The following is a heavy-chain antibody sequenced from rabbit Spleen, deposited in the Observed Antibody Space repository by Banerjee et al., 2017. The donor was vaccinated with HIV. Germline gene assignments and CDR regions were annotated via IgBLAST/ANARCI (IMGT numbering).Heavy chain of an antibody. CDR1: GFSFSNKDV. J-gene: IGHJ3*01. CDR2: INAYTGKP. Sequence: QEQLVESGGGLVKPEGSLTLTCKASGFSFSNKDVMCWVRQAPGKGLEWIACINAYTGKPVYATWAKGRFTISRTSSTTVTLQMTSLTAADTATYFCARDLPDIIGWNFDMWGQGTLVTVS. V-gene: IGHV1S45*01. CDR3: ARDLPDIIGWNFDM. D-gene: IGHD1-1*01.